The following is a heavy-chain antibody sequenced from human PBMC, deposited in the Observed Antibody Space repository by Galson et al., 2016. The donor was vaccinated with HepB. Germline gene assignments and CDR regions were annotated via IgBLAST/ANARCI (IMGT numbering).Heavy chain of an antibody. CDR3: AKHRREGVLILGHENALDV. J-gene: IGHJ3*01. Sequence: SLRLSCAASGFTFSSYGLNWVRQAPGKGLEWVAVVSHDGSETYYVDSVKGRFTISRDNSKNTLYLQMGSLRPEDTAVYYCAKHRREGVLILGHENALDVWGQGTMVTVSS. V-gene: IGHV3-30*18. CDR1: GFTFSSYG. CDR2: VSHDGSET. D-gene: IGHD2-8*01.